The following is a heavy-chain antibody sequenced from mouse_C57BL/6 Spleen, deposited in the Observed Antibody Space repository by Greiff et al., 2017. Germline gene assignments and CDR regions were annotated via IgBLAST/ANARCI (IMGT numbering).Heavy chain of an antibody. D-gene: IGHD2-3*01. V-gene: IGHV6-3*01. J-gene: IGHJ4*01. CDR3: TGAQIYDGYYGAMDY. Sequence: EVKVEESGGGLVQPGGSMKLSCVASGFTFSNYWMNWVRQSPEKGLEWVAQIRLKSDNYATHYAESVKGRFTISRDDSKSSVYLQMNNLRAEDTGIYYCTGAQIYDGYYGAMDYWGQGTSVTVSS. CDR2: IRLKSDNYAT. CDR1: GFTFSNYW.